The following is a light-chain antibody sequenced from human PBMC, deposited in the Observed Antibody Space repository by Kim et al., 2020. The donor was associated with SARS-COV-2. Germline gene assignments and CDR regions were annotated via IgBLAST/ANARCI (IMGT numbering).Light chain of an antibody. CDR3: QVWDSSTGV. CDR1: NIGSKN. V-gene: IGLV3-9*01. J-gene: IGLJ3*02. CDR2: RDS. Sequence: VALGQTARITCGGNNIGSKNVHWYQQKPGQAPVLVIYRDSNRPSGIPERFSGSNSGNMATLTISRAQAGDEADYYCQVWDSSTGVFGGGTQLTVL.